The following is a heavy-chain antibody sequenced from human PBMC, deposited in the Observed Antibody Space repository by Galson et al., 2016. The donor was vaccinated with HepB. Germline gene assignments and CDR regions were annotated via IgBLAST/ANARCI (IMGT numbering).Heavy chain of an antibody. J-gene: IGHJ5*02. D-gene: IGHD6-13*01. Sequence: SETLSLTCAVYGGSFSAYHWNWIRQPPGKGLEWIGEIGFSGSTNYNPSLQSRVSISVERSKNQLSLKLTSVTAADTAVYFCASGRLSGRIATAAKSLGSFSGFDPWGQGTLVTVSS. CDR1: GGSFSAYH. CDR2: IGFSGST. V-gene: IGHV4-34*01. CDR3: ASGRLSGRIATAAKSLGSFSGFDP.